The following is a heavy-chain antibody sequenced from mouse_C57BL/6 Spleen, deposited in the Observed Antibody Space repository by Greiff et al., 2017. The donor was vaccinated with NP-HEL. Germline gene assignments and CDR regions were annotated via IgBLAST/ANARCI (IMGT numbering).Heavy chain of an antibody. CDR2: IDPETGGT. D-gene: IGHD4-1*01. J-gene: IGHJ2*01. V-gene: IGHV1-15*01. CDR3: TRSPNWEDFDY. Sequence: QVQLQQSGAELVRPGASVTLSCKASGYTFTDYEMHWVKQTPVHGLEWIGAIDPETGGTAYNQKFKGKAILTADKSSSTAYMELRSLTSEDSAVYYCTRSPNWEDFDYWGQGTTLTVSS. CDR1: GYTFTDYE.